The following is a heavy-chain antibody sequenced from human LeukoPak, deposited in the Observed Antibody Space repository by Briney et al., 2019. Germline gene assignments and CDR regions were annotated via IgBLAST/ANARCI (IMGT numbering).Heavy chain of an antibody. J-gene: IGHJ4*02. V-gene: IGHV3-74*01. CDR1: GFTFSTYW. CDR3: ARGFWTGVEY. D-gene: IGHD3/OR15-3a*01. CDR2: IKSDGSDT. Sequence: PGGSLRLSCAASGFTFSTYWMRWVRHAPGEGLVWVSRIKSDGSDTSYADSVKGRFTISRDNAKNTLYLQMNSLRAEDTAVYYCARGFWTGVEYWGQGALVTVSS.